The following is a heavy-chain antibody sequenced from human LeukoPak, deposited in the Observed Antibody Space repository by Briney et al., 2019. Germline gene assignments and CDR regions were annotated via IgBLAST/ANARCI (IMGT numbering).Heavy chain of an antibody. V-gene: IGHV3-48*04. J-gene: IGHJ4*02. D-gene: IGHD3-10*01. Sequence: GGSLRLSCAASGFTFSSYSMNWVRQAPGKGLEWVSYISSSSSTIYYADSVKGRFTISRDNAKNSLYLQMNSLRAEDTAVYYCASFDYYGSGSRFDYWGQGTLVTVSS. CDR1: GFTFSSYS. CDR2: ISSSSSTI. CDR3: ASFDYYGSGSRFDY.